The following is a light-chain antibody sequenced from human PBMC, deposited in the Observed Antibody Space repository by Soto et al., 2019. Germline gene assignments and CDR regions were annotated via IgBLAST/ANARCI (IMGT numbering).Light chain of an antibody. J-gene: IGLJ1*01. V-gene: IGLV2-11*01. CDR2: DVT. Sequence: QSVLTQPRSVSGSPGQSVTVSCTGSSSNIGIYDFVSWFQQHPGEVPKLIIYDVTKRASGVPDRFSGHKSGNTAFLTISDLQSDDEADYFCCSYGGYYNYVFGTGTKVTVL. CDR1: SSNIGIYDF. CDR3: CSYGGYYNYV.